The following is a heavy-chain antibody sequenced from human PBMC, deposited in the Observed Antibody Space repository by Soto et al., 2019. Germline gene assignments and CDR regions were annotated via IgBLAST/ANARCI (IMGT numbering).Heavy chain of an antibody. CDR2: IYYSGST. CDR3: ASPKIAFYNWFDP. CDR1: GGSISSSSYY. D-gene: IGHD3-3*02. V-gene: IGHV4-39*01. J-gene: IGHJ5*02. Sequence: SATLSLTCTVSGGSISSSSYYWGWIRQPPGKGLEWIGSIYYSGSTYYNPSLKSRVTISVDTSKNQFSLKLSSVTAADTAVYYCASPKIAFYNWFDPWGQG.